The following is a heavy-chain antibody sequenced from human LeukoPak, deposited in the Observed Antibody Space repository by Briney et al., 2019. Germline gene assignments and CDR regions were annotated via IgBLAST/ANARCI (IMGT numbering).Heavy chain of an antibody. CDR1: GFTLSGYW. J-gene: IGHJ4*02. D-gene: IGHD6-13*01. Sequence: GGSLRLSCAASGFTLSGYWMHWVRQAPGKGLVWVSHINSDGTNTRYADSVKGRFTISRDNARNTLYLQMRSLRADDTAMYYCARIGSNAALDYWGQGALVTVSS. V-gene: IGHV3-74*01. CDR2: INSDGTNT. CDR3: ARIGSNAALDY.